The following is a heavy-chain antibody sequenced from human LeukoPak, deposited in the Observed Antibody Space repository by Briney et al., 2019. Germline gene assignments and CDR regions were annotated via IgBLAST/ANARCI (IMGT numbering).Heavy chain of an antibody. Sequence: GGSLRLSCAASGFTFSSYAMSWVRQAPGNGLEWVSAISGSGGSTYYADSVKGRFTISRDNSKTTLYLQMNSLRAEDTALYYCAKDLRGTVTTGYWGQGTLVTVSS. CDR2: ISGSGGST. CDR1: GFTFSSYA. J-gene: IGHJ4*02. CDR3: AKDLRGTVTTGY. V-gene: IGHV3-23*01. D-gene: IGHD4-17*01.